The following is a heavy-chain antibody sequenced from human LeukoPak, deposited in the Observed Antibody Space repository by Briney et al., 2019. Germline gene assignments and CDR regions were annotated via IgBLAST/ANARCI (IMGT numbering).Heavy chain of an antibody. CDR1: GYTFTGYY. V-gene: IGHV1-2*02. D-gene: IGHD1-26*01. CDR3: ARGSEWELLPYDAFDI. Sequence: APVKVSCKASGYTFTGYYMYWVRQAPGQGLEWMGWINPNSGGTNYAQKFQGRVTMTRDTSISTAYMELSRLRSDDTAVYYCARGSEWELLPYDAFDIWGQGTMFTVSS. CDR2: INPNSGGT. J-gene: IGHJ3*02.